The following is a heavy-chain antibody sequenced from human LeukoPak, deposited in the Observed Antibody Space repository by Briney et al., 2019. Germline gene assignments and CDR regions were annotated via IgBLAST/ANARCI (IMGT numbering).Heavy chain of an antibody. CDR2: INWNGGST. Sequence: RPGGSLRLSCAASGFTFDDYGMSWVRQASGKGLEWVSGINWNGGSTGYADSVKGRFTISRDNAKNSLYLQMNSLRAEDTALYHCARGHLAAGTFDYWGQGTLVTVSS. J-gene: IGHJ4*02. D-gene: IGHD3-10*01. CDR3: ARGHLAAGTFDY. CDR1: GFTFDDYG. V-gene: IGHV3-20*01.